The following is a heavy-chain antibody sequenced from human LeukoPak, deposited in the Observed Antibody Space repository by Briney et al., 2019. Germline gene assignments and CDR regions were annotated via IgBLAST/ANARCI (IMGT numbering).Heavy chain of an antibody. CDR1: GFIVSNNF. CDR2: LYSAGST. Sequence: GGSLRLSCAASGFIVSNNFMSWVRQAPGKGLEWVSVLYSAGSTFYVDSVKGRFTISRDNSKNMLFLQMNSLRVEDAAIYYCAGSPWDGIRGVGLDYLDYWGRGTLVTVSS. V-gene: IGHV3-53*01. J-gene: IGHJ4*02. CDR3: AGSPWDGIRGVGLDYLDY. D-gene: IGHD1-26*01.